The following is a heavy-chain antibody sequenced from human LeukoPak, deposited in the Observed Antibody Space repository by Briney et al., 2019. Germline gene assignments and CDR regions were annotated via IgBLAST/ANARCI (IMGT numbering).Heavy chain of an antibody. D-gene: IGHD6-19*01. CDR1: GYSFISYW. CDR3: ARQPSYSIGFGVDY. V-gene: IGHV5-51*01. CDR2: IYPGDTET. J-gene: IGHJ4*02. Sequence: GESLKISCXGSGYSFISYWIGWVRQMPGKGLKWMGAIYPGDTETRYSPSFQGQVTISADKSISTAYLQWSSLKASDTAMFYCARQPSYSIGFGVDYWGQGTLATVSS.